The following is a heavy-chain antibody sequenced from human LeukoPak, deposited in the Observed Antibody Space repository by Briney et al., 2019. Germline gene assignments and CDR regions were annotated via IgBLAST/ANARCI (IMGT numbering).Heavy chain of an antibody. Sequence: SQTLSLTCTVPGYSISSGYYWSWIRPPPGKGLEWIGYIYYSGSTNYNPSLKSRVTISVDTSKNQFSLRLSSVTAADTAVYYCARGSSSFNLYYYYYMDVWGKGTTVTVSS. CDR3: ARGSSSFNLYYYYYMDV. V-gene: IGHV4-61*01. CDR1: GYSISSGYY. CDR2: IYYSGST. J-gene: IGHJ6*03. D-gene: IGHD6-6*01.